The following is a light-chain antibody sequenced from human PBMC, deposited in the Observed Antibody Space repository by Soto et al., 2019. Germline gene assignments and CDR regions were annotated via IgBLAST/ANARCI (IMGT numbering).Light chain of an antibody. J-gene: IGKJ1*01. Sequence: DIQMPQSPSSLSASVGDRVTITCRASQGISTYLNWYQQKPGKAPKLLIYAASSLQSGVPSRFSGSGAETDFTLTISRLQPEDFATYSCQQSYSTAWTFGQGTKVEIK. V-gene: IGKV1-39*01. CDR3: QQSYSTAWT. CDR2: AAS. CDR1: QGISTY.